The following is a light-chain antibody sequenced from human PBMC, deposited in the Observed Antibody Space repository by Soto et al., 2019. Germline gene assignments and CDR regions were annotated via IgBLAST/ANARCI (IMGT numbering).Light chain of an antibody. CDR1: QSISNF. CDR3: QQSYSAPQT. Sequence: DIQRTQSPSFLSTSAGDRVTIFCRASQSISNFLHWYQQKPGKAPKLLIYAASNLESGVPSRFGGSGSGTDFTLTISSLQPEDFATYYCQQSYSAPQTFGQGTKVDIK. CDR2: AAS. J-gene: IGKJ1*01. V-gene: IGKV1-39*01.